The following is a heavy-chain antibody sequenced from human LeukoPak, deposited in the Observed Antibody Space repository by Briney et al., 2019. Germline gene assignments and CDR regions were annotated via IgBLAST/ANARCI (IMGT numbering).Heavy chain of an antibody. D-gene: IGHD3-10*01. J-gene: IGHJ4*02. V-gene: IGHV3-74*01. CDR2: IKREGSSY. CDR1: GFIFSNSW. CDR3: ARDGDDMVGGIIIGPYFDY. Sequence: QAGGSVTPSCAPSGFIFSNSWVYSARHPRGGGMVCVSRIKREGSSYSDAVSVKGRFTVSRDNAENTLYVQMNSLRGEDTAVDYCARDGDDMVGGIIIGPYFDYWGQGTLVTVSS.